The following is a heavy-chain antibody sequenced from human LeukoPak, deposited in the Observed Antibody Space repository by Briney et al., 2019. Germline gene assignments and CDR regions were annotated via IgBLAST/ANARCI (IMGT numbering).Heavy chain of an antibody. J-gene: IGHJ4*02. Sequence: ASVKVSCKASGYIFTNYFMHWVRQAPGQGLEWMGWISAYNGNTNYAQKLQGRVTMTTDTSTSTAYMELRSLRSDDTAVYYCARTRSGYEPPYGYWGQGTLVTVSS. CDR1: GYIFTNYF. D-gene: IGHD5-12*01. CDR2: ISAYNGNT. V-gene: IGHV1-18*04. CDR3: ARTRSGYEPPYGY.